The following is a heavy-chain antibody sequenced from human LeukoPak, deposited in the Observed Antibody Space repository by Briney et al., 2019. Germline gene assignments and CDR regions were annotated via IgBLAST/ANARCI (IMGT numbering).Heavy chain of an antibody. CDR1: GSSISSSSYY. Sequence: SETLSLTCTVSGSSISSSSYYWGWIRQPPGKGLEWIGSIFYSGNTFYNPSLKSRVTISVDTAKNQFSLKLSSVTAADTSMYFCARHYHYGSGRYMPFDIWGQGTMVTVSS. D-gene: IGHD3-10*01. CDR2: IFYSGNT. V-gene: IGHV4-39*01. CDR3: ARHYHYGSGRYMPFDI. J-gene: IGHJ3*02.